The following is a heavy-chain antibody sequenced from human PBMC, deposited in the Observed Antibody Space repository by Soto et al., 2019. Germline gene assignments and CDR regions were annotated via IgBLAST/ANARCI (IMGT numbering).Heavy chain of an antibody. CDR1: GFSLSTSGMC. Sequence: GPTLVNPTQTLTLTCTFSGFSLSTSGMCVSWIRQPPGKALEWLALIDWDDDKYYSTSLKTRLTISKDTSKNQVVLTMTNMDPVDTATYYCSQITYYYYFGMDVRRQGTTVTVSS. CDR2: IDWDDDK. V-gene: IGHV2-70*13. J-gene: IGHJ6*02. CDR3: SQITYYYYFGMDV.